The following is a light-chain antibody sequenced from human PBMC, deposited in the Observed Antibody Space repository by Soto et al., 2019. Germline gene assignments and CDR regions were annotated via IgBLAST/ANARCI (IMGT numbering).Light chain of an antibody. J-gene: IGKJ1*01. V-gene: IGKV1-5*01. CDR1: QSISSW. CDR2: DAS. CDR3: QQYNSYSPT. Sequence: DIQMTQSPYTLSASVGDRVTLTCRVSQSISSWLAWYQQKAGKPPKLLIYDASSLESGVPSRFSGSGSGTEFTLTISSLQPDDFATYYCQQYNSYSPTFGQGTKVDIK.